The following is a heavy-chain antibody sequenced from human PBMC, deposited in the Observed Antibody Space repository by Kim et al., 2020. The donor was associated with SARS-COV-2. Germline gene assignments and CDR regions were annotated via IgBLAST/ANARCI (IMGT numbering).Heavy chain of an antibody. Sequence: SETLSLTCTVSGGSLSGSGPSWGLAWIRQPPGKGLEWIGNIYSGAATYYSPSLKSRVTMSADTSESQFSLRLSSVAAADTAVYYCARIYYSNFYMDVWG. V-gene: IGHV4-39*01. CDR1: GGSLSGSGPS. CDR2: IYSGAAT. J-gene: IGHJ6*03. CDR3: ARIYYSNFYMDV.